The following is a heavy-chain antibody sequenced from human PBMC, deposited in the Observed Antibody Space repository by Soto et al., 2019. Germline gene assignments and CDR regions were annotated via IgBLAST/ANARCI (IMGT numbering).Heavy chain of an antibody. V-gene: IGHV3-23*01. J-gene: IGHJ6*02. D-gene: IGHD2-21*02. Sequence: QSGGSLRLSCAASGFTFSSYAMSWVRQAPGKGLEWVSAISGSGGSTYYADSVKGRFTISRDNSKNTLYLQMNSLRAEDTAVYYCAKAVAYCGGDCYSPYYYYGMDVWGQGTTVTVSS. CDR2: ISGSGGST. CDR3: AKAVAYCGGDCYSPYYYYGMDV. CDR1: GFTFSSYA.